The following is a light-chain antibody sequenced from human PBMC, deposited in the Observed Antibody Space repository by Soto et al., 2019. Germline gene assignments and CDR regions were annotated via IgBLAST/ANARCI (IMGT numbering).Light chain of an antibody. CDR3: QQYNSWPPYT. Sequence: EIVMTQSPATLSVSPGERATLSCRASQSISSNLAWYQQKPGQAPRLLIYGASTTATGIPTRFSGSGSGTEFTLPISGLQSEDFAVYYCQQYNSWPPYTFGQGTKLEIK. J-gene: IGKJ2*01. V-gene: IGKV3-15*01. CDR1: QSISSN. CDR2: GAS.